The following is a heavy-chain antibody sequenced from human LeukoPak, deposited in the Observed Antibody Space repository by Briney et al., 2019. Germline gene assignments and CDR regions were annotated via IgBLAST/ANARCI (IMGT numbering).Heavy chain of an antibody. V-gene: IGHV4-59*01. CDR2: IYYSGST. J-gene: IGHJ6*03. CDR1: GGSISSYY. D-gene: IGHD1-26*01. CDR3: ARVLGAGHYYYYYYMDV. Sequence: SETLSLTCTVSGGSISSYYWSWIRQPPGKGLEWIGYIYYSGSTNYNPSLKSRVTISVDTSKNQFSLRLSSVTAADTAVYYCARVLGAGHYYYYYYMDVWGKGTTVTVSS.